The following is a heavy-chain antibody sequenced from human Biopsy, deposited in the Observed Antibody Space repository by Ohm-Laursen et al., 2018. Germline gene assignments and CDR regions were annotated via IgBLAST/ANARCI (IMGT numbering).Heavy chain of an antibody. D-gene: IGHD2-21*01. CDR1: GDTFNRYG. V-gene: IGHV1-69*06. CDR3: ASGQGDPLGVRIITWSFNF. J-gene: IGHJ4*02. CDR2: IIPYFLRT. Sequence: EASVKVSCNASGDTFNRYGLTWVRQAPGQGLEWMGGIIPYFLRTYIPQKLQGRVTITADKSTNTGYMQLTSLRSDDTAVYYCASGQGDPLGVRIITWSFNFWGQGTLVTVSS.